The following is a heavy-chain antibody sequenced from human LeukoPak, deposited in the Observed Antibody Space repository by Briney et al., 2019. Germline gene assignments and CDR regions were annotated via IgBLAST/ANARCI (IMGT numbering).Heavy chain of an antibody. CDR2: INPSGGST. V-gene: IGHV1-46*01. D-gene: IGHD3-22*01. CDR3: ARDPTYYYDSSGYVGY. CDR1: GYTFTGYY. J-gene: IGHJ4*02. Sequence: ASVKVSCKASGYTFTGYYMHWVRQAPGQGLEWMGWINPSGGSTSYAQKFQGRVTMTRDMSTSTVYMELSSLRSEDTAVYYCARDPTYYYDSSGYVGYWGQGTLVTVSS.